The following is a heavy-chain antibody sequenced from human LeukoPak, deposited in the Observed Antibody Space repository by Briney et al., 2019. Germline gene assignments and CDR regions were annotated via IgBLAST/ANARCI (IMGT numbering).Heavy chain of an antibody. J-gene: IGHJ4*02. CDR1: GGSISSYY. D-gene: IGHD6-19*01. CDR3: ARVELLGSSGWPFDY. V-gene: IGHV4-59*01. Sequence: SETLSLTCNVSGGSISSYYWSWIRQPPGKGLEWIWYIYYSGSTNYNPSLKSRVTISVDTSKNQFSLKLSSVTAADTAVYYCARVELLGSSGWPFDYWGQGTLVTVSS. CDR2: IYYSGST.